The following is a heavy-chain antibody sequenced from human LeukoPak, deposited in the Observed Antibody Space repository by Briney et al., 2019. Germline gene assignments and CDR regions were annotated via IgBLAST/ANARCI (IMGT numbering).Heavy chain of an antibody. CDR2: INAGNGNT. CDR1: GYTFTSYA. CDR3: ARDEYSSYGMDV. Sequence: ASVKVSCKASGYTFTSYAMHWVRQAPGQRLEWMGWINAGNGNTKYSQKFQGRVTITRDTSASTAYMELSSLRSEDTAVYYCARDEYSSYGMDVWGQGTTVTVSS. D-gene: IGHD6-6*01. V-gene: IGHV1-3*01. J-gene: IGHJ6*02.